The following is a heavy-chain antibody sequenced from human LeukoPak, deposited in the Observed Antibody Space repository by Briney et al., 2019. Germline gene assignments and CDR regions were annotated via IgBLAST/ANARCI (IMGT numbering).Heavy chain of an antibody. CDR2: FSNNGDT. CDR1: NGSISNYH. V-gene: IGHV4-4*09. D-gene: IGHD3-16*01. Sequence: SGTLSLTCTVSNGSISNYHWSWIRQPPGKGLEWIGYFSNNGDTHYSPSLKSRVTMSIDTSKNQFALNLNSVTAADTAVYFCAGFGATGALDYWGQGTLVTVSS. J-gene: IGHJ4*02. CDR3: AGFGATGALDY.